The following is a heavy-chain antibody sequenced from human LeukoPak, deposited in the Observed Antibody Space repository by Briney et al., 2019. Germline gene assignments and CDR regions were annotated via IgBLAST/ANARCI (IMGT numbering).Heavy chain of an antibody. J-gene: IGHJ4*02. CDR3: ARGGWDYYDSSGYDY. V-gene: IGHV4-59*01. D-gene: IGHD3-22*01. CDR2: IYYSGST. CDR1: GGSISSYY. Sequence: PSETLSLTCTVSGGSISSYYWSWIRQPPGKGLEWIGYIYYSGSTNYNPSLKSRVTISVDTSKNQFSLKLSSVTAADTAVYYCARGGWDYYDSSGYDYWGQGTLVTVSS.